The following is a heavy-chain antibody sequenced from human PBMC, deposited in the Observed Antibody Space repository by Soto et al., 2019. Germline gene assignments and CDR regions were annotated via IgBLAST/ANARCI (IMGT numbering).Heavy chain of an antibody. D-gene: IGHD3-10*01. V-gene: IGHV4-59*01. CDR2: IYYSGST. CDR1: GCSISSYY. Sequence: PXETLSLTCTVSGCSISSYYWSWIRQPPGKGLEWIGYIYYSGSTNYNPSLKSRVTISVDTSKNQFSLKLSSVTAADTAVYYCARSPITMVRERYYFDYWGQGTLVTVSS. J-gene: IGHJ4*02. CDR3: ARSPITMVRERYYFDY.